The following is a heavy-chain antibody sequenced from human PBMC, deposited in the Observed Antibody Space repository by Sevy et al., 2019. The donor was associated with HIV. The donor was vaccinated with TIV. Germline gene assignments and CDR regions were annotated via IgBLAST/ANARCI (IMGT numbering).Heavy chain of an antibody. D-gene: IGHD6-19*01. V-gene: IGHV5-51*01. Sequence: GESLKISCKGSGYSFTSYWIGWVRQMPGKGLGWMGIIYPGDYDTRYGPTFQGQVTISADKSISTTYLQRSSRKASDTTMYYCAGHNSGWNGYYYYGMDVWGQGTTVTVSS. CDR1: GYSFTSYW. CDR2: IYPGDYDT. J-gene: IGHJ6*02. CDR3: AGHNSGWNGYYYYGMDV.